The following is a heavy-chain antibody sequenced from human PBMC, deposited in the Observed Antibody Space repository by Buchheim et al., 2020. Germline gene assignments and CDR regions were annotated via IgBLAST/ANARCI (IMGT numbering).Heavy chain of an antibody. CDR2: ISPSGGYI. CDR3: ARDVVRRGPRNVAYSYYGMDV. Sequence: EVQLVESGGGLVKPGGSLRLSCAASGFIFRSYSMNWVRQAPGKGLEWVASISPSGGYIFYADPVKGRFTVSRDNAKTSVDLQMNTLRADDTAVYYCARDVVRRGPRNVAYSYYGMDVWGQGTT. CDR1: GFIFRSYS. D-gene: IGHD2-15*01. J-gene: IGHJ6*02. V-gene: IGHV3-21*02.